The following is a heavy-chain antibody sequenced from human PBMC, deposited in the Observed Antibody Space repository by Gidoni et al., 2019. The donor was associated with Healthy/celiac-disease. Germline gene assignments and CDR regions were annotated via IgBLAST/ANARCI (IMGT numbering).Heavy chain of an antibody. CDR3: ARNRDVLYRTGAYNWFDP. CDR1: GYSISSGYY. D-gene: IGHD2-15*01. J-gene: IGHJ5*02. V-gene: IGHV4-38-2*02. Sequence: QVQLQESGPGLVKPSATLSLTCTVSGYSISSGYYWGWIRQPPGKGLEWIGSISHSGSTYYNPSLKSRVTISVDTSKNKFSLKLSSVTAADTAVYYGARNRDVLYRTGAYNWFDPWGQGTLVTVSS. CDR2: ISHSGST.